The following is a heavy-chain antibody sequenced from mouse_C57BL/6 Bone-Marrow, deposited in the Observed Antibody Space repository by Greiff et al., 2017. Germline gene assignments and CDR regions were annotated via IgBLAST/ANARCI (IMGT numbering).Heavy chain of an antibody. J-gene: IGHJ1*03. Sequence: VMLVESGPGLVAPSQSLSITCTVSGFSLTSYGVDWVRQPPGKGLEWLGVIWGGGSTNYTSALMSRLSISNDNSKNQVVLKMTSLQTDDTAMYYCAILTGTAYFDVWGTGTTVTVSA. CDR2: IWGGGST. CDR1: GFSLTSYG. D-gene: IGHD4-1*01. V-gene: IGHV2-9*01. CDR3: AILTGTAYFDV.